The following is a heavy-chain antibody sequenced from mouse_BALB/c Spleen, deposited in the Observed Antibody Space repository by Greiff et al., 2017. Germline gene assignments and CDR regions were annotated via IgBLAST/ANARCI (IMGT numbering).Heavy chain of an antibody. J-gene: IGHJ2*01. Sequence: VMLVESGPGLVAPSQSLSITCTVSGFSLTSYGVHWVRQPPGKGLEWLGVIWAGGSTNYNSALMSRLSISKDNSKSQVFLKMNSLQTDDTAMYYCAREDYRYDGPFDYWGQGTTLTVSS. D-gene: IGHD2-14*01. CDR1: GFSLTSYG. V-gene: IGHV2-9*02. CDR2: IWAGGST. CDR3: AREDYRYDGPFDY.